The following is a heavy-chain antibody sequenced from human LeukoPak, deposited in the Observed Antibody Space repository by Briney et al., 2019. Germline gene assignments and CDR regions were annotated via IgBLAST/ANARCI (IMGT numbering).Heavy chain of an antibody. CDR1: GFTFSNYG. CDR3: ARDGPSIAADFDC. D-gene: IGHD6-6*01. J-gene: IGHJ4*02. V-gene: IGHV3-21*01. CDR2: IRSSSSYI. Sequence: GGSLRPSCGASGFTFSNYGMHWVRQAPGKGLEWVSSIRSSSSYIYYADSLKGRFTISRDNAKNPLYLQMNSLRAEDSAVYYCARDGPSIAADFDCWGQGTLVTVSS.